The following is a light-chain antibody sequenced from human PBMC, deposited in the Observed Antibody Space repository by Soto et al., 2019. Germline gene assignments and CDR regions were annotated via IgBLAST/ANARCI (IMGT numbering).Light chain of an antibody. J-gene: IGLJ3*02. V-gene: IGLV1-44*01. CDR3: AAWDGSLNGVV. Sequence: QSVLTQPPSASGTPGQRVTISCSGSNSNIGSNTVNWYQQFPGAAPKLLVYSSNLRPSGVPDRLSGSKSGTSASLAISGLQSEDESDYYCAAWDGSLNGVVFGGGTQLTVL. CDR2: SSN. CDR1: NSNIGSNT.